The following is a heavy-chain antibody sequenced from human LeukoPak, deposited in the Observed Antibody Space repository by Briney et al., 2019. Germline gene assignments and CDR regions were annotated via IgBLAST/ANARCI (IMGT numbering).Heavy chain of an antibody. D-gene: IGHD3-10*01. CDR1: GGSISGGSYY. Sequence: SETLSLTCTVSGGSISGGSYYWSWIWQPAGKGLEWIGRIYTSGSTNYNPSLKSRVTISVDTSKNQFSLKLSSVTAADTAVYYCARRYGSGSYYHYYYMDVWGKGTTVTISS. J-gene: IGHJ6*03. CDR2: IYTSGST. CDR3: ARRYGSGSYYHYYYMDV. V-gene: IGHV4-61*02.